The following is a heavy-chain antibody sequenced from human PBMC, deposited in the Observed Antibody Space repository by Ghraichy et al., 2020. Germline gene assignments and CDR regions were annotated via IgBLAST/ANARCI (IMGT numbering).Heavy chain of an antibody. V-gene: IGHV3-23*01. D-gene: IGHD3-22*01. CDR1: GFTFSSYA. CDR3: ATIQQVSGYPDAFDI. Sequence: GGSLRLSCAASGFTFSSYAMSWVRLAPGKGLEWVSAISGSGGSTYYAHPVKRRFTISRDNSKNTLYLQRNSLRAEDTAAYYSATIQQVSGYPDAFDIWGQGTMVTVSS. J-gene: IGHJ3*02. CDR2: ISGSGGST.